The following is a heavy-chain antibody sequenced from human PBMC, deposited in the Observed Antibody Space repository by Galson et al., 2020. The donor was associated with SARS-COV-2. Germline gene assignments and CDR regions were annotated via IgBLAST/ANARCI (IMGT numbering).Heavy chain of an antibody. CDR3: ARPAGIGATTGLIFFVI. CDR1: GYSFTTYA. CDR2: INTNTGDP. D-gene: IGHD6-13*01. J-gene: IGHJ3*02. Sequence: ASVQVPCKTSGYSFTTYAINWVRQAPGQGLEWMGWINTNTGDPTYAQGLTGRFVFSLGTALSTAYLQISSLKAEDTDIYYCARPAGIGATTGLIFFVIWGQGTMVTVSS. V-gene: IGHV7-4-1*02.